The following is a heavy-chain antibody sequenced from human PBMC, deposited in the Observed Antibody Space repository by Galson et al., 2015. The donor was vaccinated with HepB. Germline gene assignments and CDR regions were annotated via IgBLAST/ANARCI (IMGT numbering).Heavy chain of an antibody. CDR3: AKEGYYYGSVDYYFDY. V-gene: IGHV3-23*01. CDR1: GVSCSSNA. D-gene: IGHD3-10*01. J-gene: IGHJ4*02. CDR2: ISGSGGSK. Sequence: ALRPSGEADGVSCSSNARRGGRQAPVKGLERVATISGSGGSKDHGDSVKGRFNIYRDKSKNTLYLQMNSLRAEDTAVYYCAKEGYYYGSVDYYFDYWGQGTLVTVSS.